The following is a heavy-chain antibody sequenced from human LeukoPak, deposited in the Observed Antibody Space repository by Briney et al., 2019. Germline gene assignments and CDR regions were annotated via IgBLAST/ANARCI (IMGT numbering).Heavy chain of an antibody. CDR3: ARARYYYYYYMDV. V-gene: IGHV4-39*07. Sequence: SETLSLTCTVSGGSISSSSYYWGWIRQPPGKGLEWIGSIYYSGSTYYNPSLKSRVTISVDTSKNQFSLKLSSVTAADTAVYYCARARYYYYYYMDVWGKGTTVTVSS. D-gene: IGHD1-14*01. CDR2: IYYSGST. J-gene: IGHJ6*03. CDR1: GGSISSSSYY.